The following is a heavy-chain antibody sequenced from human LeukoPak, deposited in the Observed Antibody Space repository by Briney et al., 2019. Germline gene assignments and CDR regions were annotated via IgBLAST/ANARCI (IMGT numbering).Heavy chain of an antibody. CDR1: GFIFSRNW. CDR3: AKERDTAVVTAFDI. CDR2: IKQDGSGK. J-gene: IGHJ3*02. V-gene: IGHV3-7*01. D-gene: IGHD5-18*01. Sequence: PGGSLRLSCAASGFIFSRNWMSWVRQAPGKGLEWVANIKQDGSGKYYVDSVKGRFTISRDNAKNSLYLQMNSLRAEDTAVYYCAKERDTAVVTAFDIWGQGTMVTVSS.